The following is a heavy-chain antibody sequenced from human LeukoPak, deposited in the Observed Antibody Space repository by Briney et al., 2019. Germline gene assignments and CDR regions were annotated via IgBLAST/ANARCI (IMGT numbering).Heavy chain of an antibody. CDR2: ISYDGSNK. V-gene: IGHV3-30-3*01. Sequence: GGSLRLSCAASGFTFSSYAMHWVRQAPGKGLEWVAVISYDGSNKYYADSVKGRFTISRDNSKNTLYLQMNSLRAEDTAVYYCAKELQQLVNGFDYWGQGTLVTVSS. J-gene: IGHJ4*02. CDR3: AKELQQLVNGFDY. CDR1: GFTFSSYA. D-gene: IGHD6-6*01.